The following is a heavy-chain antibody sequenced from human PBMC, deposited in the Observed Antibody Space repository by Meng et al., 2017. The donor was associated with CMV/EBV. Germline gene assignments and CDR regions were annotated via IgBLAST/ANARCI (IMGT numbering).Heavy chain of an antibody. D-gene: IGHD2-21*02. CDR2: IYYSGST. CDR3: AREGDNPFDY. CDR1: GGSISSSSYY. V-gene: IGHV4-39*07. J-gene: IGHJ4*02. Sequence: QPQLQGSGPGLVKPSETLSLTCTVSGGSISSSSYYWGWIRQPPGKGLEWIGSIYYSGSTYYNPSLKSRVTISVDTSKNQFSLKLSFVTAADTAVYYCAREGDNPFDYWGQGTLVTVSS.